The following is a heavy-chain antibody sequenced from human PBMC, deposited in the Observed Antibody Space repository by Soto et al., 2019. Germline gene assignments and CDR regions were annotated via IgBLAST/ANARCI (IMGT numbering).Heavy chain of an antibody. J-gene: IGHJ6*03. Sequence: PAETLSLTCTVSGVSISSYYWNWIRQPPGKGLEWIGYIYYSGSTNYNPSLKSRVTISVDTSKNQFSLKLSSVTAADTAVYYCARLYYDFWSGYSSTYYYYMDVWGKGTTVTVSS. V-gene: IGHV4-59*01. CDR2: IYYSGST. CDR3: ARLYYDFWSGYSSTYYYYMDV. D-gene: IGHD3-3*01. CDR1: GVSISSYY.